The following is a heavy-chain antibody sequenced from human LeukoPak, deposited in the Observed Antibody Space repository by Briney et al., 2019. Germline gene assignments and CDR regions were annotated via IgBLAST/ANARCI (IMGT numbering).Heavy chain of an antibody. Sequence: SETLSLTCTVSGGSISSSSYYWGWIRQPPGKGLEWIGSIYYSGSTYYNPSLKSRVTISVDTSKNQFSLKLSSVTAADTAVYYCARDSEGSGSYYCPFDYWGQGTLVTVSS. CDR2: IYYSGST. V-gene: IGHV4-39*07. J-gene: IGHJ4*02. CDR3: ARDSEGSGSYYCPFDY. CDR1: GGSISSSSYY. D-gene: IGHD1-26*01.